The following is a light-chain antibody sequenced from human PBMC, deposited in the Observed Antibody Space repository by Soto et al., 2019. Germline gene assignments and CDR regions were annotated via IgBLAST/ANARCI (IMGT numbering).Light chain of an antibody. V-gene: IGKV2-30*01. CDR2: RVS. CDR3: MQGTHWPRT. CDR1: QRLLYSDGNTY. J-gene: IGKJ1*01. Sequence: DVVMTQSPLSLPVTLGQPASISCRSSQRLLYSDGNTYLTWFQQRPGQSPRRLIYRVSNRDSGVPDRFSGSGSGTDFTLKISRVEAEDVGVYYCMQGTHWPRTFGQGTKVDIK.